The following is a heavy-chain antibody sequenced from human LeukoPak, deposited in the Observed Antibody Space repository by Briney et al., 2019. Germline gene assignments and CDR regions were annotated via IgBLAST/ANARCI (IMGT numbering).Heavy chain of an antibody. CDR3: ARASTNGYYYYYMDV. CDR1: GGSFSGYY. V-gene: IGHV4-34*01. Sequence: SETLSLTCAVYGGSFSGYYWSWIRQPPGKGLEWIGEINHSGSTNYNPSLKSRVTISVDTSKNQFSLKLSSVTAADTAVYYCARASTNGYYYYYMDVWGKGTTVTVSS. J-gene: IGHJ6*03. CDR2: INHSGST.